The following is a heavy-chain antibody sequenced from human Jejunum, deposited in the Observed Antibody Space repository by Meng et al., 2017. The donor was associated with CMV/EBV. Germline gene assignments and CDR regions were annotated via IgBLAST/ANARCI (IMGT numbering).Heavy chain of an antibody. D-gene: IGHD6-13*01. Sequence: LSCAASGFNFNIFSMSWVRQAPGKGLEWVASIRQDGSEKYYVDFVKGRFTISRDNAKNSLYLQMNSLRVEDTAMYYCAEGIAFRLRGQGTMVTVSS. CDR1: GFNFNIFS. CDR2: IRQDGSEK. J-gene: IGHJ4*02. V-gene: IGHV3-7*01. CDR3: AEGIAFRL.